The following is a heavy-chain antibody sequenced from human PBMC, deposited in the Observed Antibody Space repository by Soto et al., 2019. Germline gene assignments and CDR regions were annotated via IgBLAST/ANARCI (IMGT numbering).Heavy chain of an antibody. J-gene: IGHJ3*02. D-gene: IGHD3-22*01. CDR2: ISSSSSYT. V-gene: IGHV3-11*06. CDR3: ASNTYYYDSSGYYGAFDI. CDR1: GFTFSDYD. Sequence: GSLRLSCAASGFTFSDYDMSWIRQAPGKGLEWVSYISSSSSYTNYADSVKGRFTISRDNAKNSLYLQMNSLRAEDTAVYYCASNTYYYDSSGYYGAFDIWGQGTMVTVSS.